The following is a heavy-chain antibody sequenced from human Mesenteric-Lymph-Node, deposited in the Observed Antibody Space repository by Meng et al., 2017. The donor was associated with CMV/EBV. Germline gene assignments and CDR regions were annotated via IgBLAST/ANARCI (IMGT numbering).Heavy chain of an antibody. CDR1: GYTFTSYD. V-gene: IGHV1-18*01. J-gene: IGHJ1*01. CDR3: ARSAAGSGSKDLQY. Sequence: SGYTFTSYDISWVRQAPGQGLEWMGWIRGYNGNTNYAQKFQGRVTMTTDTSTNTAYMELRGLRSDDTAMFYCARSAAGSGSKDLQYWGQGTLVTVSS. CDR2: IRGYNGNT. D-gene: IGHD3-22*01.